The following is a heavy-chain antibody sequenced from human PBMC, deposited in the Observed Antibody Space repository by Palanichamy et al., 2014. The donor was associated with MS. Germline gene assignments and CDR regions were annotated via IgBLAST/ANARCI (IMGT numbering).Heavy chain of an antibody. V-gene: IGHV3-74*01. CDR2: INTDGSST. Sequence: EVQLVESGGGLVQSGGSLRLSCAASGFTFSSYWMHWVRQAPGKGLVWVSRINTDGSSTTYADSVKGRFTISRDNAKNTLYLQMNSLRAEDTAVYYYARALRDYYNSFDPWGQGILVTVSS. CDR1: GFTFSSYW. CDR3: ARALRDYYNSFDP. J-gene: IGHJ5*02. D-gene: IGHD1-26*01.